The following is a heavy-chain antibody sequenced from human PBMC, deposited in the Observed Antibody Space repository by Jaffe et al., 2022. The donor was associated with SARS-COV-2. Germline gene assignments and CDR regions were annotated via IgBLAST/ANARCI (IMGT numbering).Heavy chain of an antibody. CDR3: ARQGPLYYYGSGSYYTFDY. J-gene: IGHJ4*02. Sequence: QLQLQESGPGLVKPSETLSLTCTVSGGSISSSSYYWGWIRQPPGKGLEWIGSIYYSGSTYYNPSLKSRVTISVDTSKNQFSLKLSSVTAADTAVYYCARQGPLYYYGSGSYYTFDYWGQGTLVTVSS. CDR2: IYYSGST. CDR1: GGSISSSSYY. V-gene: IGHV4-39*01. D-gene: IGHD3-10*01.